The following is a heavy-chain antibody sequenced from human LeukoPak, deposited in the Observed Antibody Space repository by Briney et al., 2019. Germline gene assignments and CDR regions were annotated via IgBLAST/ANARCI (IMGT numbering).Heavy chain of an antibody. Sequence: PSETLSLTCTVSGGSISSYYWSWIRQPAGKGLGWIGRIYTSGSTNYNPSLKSRVTMSVDTSKNQFSLKLSSVTAADTAVYYCARARMVRGVTIYYYYMDVWGKGTTVTVSS. V-gene: IGHV4-4*07. CDR1: GGSISSYY. D-gene: IGHD3-10*01. CDR2: IYTSGST. J-gene: IGHJ6*03. CDR3: ARARMVRGVTIYYYYMDV.